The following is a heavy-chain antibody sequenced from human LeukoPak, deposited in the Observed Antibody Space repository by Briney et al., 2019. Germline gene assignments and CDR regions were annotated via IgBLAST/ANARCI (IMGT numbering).Heavy chain of an antibody. CDR2: INPNSGGT. D-gene: IGHD3-10*01. CDR3: ARAAAWYYGSGSYLDY. V-gene: IGHV1-2*02. Sequence: ASVKVSCKASGGTFSSYAISWVRQAPGQGLEWMGWINPNSGGTNYAQKFQGRVTMTRDTSISTAYMELSRLRSDDTAVYYCARAAAWYYGSGSYLDYWGQGTLVTVSS. J-gene: IGHJ4*02. CDR1: GGTFSSYA.